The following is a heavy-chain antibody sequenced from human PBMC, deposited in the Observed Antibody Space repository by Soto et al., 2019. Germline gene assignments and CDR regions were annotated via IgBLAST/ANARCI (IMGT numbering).Heavy chain of an antibody. CDR2: IYYSGST. D-gene: IGHD2-21*01. J-gene: IGHJ1*01. CDR3: AREGWAYCGGDCYSRYFQH. CDR1: GGSISSGGYY. Sequence: SETLSLTCTVSGGSISSGGYYWSWIRQHPGKGLEWIGYIYYSGSTYYNPSLKSRVTISVDTSKNQFSLKLSSVTAADTAVYYCAREGWAYCGGDCYSRYFQHWGQGTLVTVSS. V-gene: IGHV4-31*03.